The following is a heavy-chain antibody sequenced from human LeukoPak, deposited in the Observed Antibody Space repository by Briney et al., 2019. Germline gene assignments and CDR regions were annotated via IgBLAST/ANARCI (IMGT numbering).Heavy chain of an antibody. J-gene: IGHJ4*02. D-gene: IGHD3-16*01. Sequence: GGSLRLSCAASGFTVSSNYMSWVRQAPGKGLEWVSFIRYDGSNKYYTDSVKGRFTLSRDNSKNTLYLQMNSLRAEDTAVYYCAKPSGGAGGYFDYWGQGTLVTVSS. V-gene: IGHV3-30*02. CDR2: IRYDGSNK. CDR1: GFTVSSNY. CDR3: AKPSGGAGGYFDY.